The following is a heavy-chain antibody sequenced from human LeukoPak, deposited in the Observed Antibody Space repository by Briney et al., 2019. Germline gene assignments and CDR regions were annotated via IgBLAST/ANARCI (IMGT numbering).Heavy chain of an antibody. D-gene: IGHD6-6*01. Sequence: GGSLRLSCAASGYTFSSYWMSWGRQAPGKGLGWVANIKQDGSEKYYVDSVKGRFTISRDNAKNSLYLQMNSLRAEDTAVYYYARDPRIAARPSYFDYWGQGTLVTVSS. CDR2: IKQDGSEK. J-gene: IGHJ4*02. V-gene: IGHV3-7*01. CDR1: GYTFSSYW. CDR3: ARDPRIAARPSYFDY.